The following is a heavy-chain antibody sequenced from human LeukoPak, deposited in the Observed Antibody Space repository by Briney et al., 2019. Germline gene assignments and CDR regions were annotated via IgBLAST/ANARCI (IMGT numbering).Heavy chain of an antibody. CDR2: IYYSGST. CDR3: ASTTYCGGDCYLDY. Sequence: KPSETLSLTCTVSGGSISSSSYYWGWIRQPPGKGLEWIGGIYYSGSTYYNPSLKSRVTISVDTSKNQFSLKLSSVTAADTAVYYCASTTYCGGDCYLDYWGQGTLVTVSS. V-gene: IGHV4-39*07. J-gene: IGHJ4*02. CDR1: GGSISSSSYY. D-gene: IGHD2-21*01.